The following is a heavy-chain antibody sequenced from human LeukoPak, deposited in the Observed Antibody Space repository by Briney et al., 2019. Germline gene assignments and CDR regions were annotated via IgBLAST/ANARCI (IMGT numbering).Heavy chain of an antibody. J-gene: IGHJ4*02. CDR1: GFTFDDYA. Sequence: GGSLRLSCAASGFTFDDYAMHWARQAPGKGLEWVSLISGDGGSTYYADSVKGRFTISRDNSKNSLYLQMNSLRTEDNALYYCAKVEYDFWSGPYDYWGQGTLVTVSS. CDR2: ISGDGGST. CDR3: AKVEYDFWSGPYDY. D-gene: IGHD3-3*01. V-gene: IGHV3-43*02.